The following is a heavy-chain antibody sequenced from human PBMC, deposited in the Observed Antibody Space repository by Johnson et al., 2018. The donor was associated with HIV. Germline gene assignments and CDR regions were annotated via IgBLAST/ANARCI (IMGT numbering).Heavy chain of an antibody. Sequence: VQLVESGGGVVQPGRSLRLSCAASGFTFSSYAMSWVRQAPGKGLVWVSRINSDGSSTNYAYSVKGRFTISRDNAKSTLYLQMNSLRAEDTAVYFCASSGSESYYWDLGTNALIIWGQGTMVTVSS. V-gene: IGHV3-74*02. CDR2: INSDGSST. D-gene: IGHD1-26*01. CDR1: GFTFSSYA. CDR3: ASSGSESYYWDLGTNALII. J-gene: IGHJ3*02.